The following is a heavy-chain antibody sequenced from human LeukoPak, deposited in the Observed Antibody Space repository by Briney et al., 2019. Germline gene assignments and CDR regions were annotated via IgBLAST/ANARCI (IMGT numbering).Heavy chain of an antibody. D-gene: IGHD2-2*03. CDR3: VRASWISTADAVC. CDR2: MRGGGET. V-gene: IGHV3-23*01. CDR1: GFHFTNYA. J-gene: IGHJ4*02. Sequence: GGSLTLSCAASGFHFTNYALSGLGQAPAREPAGLSSMRGGGETFYASFVKGRFTLSRNESSNTVYLQWNKLRGEDTAICYCVRASWISTADAVCWGQGTQVTASS.